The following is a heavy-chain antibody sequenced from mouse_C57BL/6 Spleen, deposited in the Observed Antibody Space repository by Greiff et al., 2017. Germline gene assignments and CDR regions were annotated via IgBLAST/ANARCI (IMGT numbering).Heavy chain of an antibody. CDR2: IDPETGGT. J-gene: IGHJ2*01. CDR3: TRGVPVDY. Sequence: VKLVESGAELVRPGASVTLSCKASGYTFTDYEMHWVKQTPVHGLEWIGAIDPETGGTAYNQKFKGKAILTTDKSSSTAYMELRSLTSEDSAVYYCTRGVPVDYWGQGTTLTVSS. CDR1: GYTFTDYE. V-gene: IGHV1-15*01.